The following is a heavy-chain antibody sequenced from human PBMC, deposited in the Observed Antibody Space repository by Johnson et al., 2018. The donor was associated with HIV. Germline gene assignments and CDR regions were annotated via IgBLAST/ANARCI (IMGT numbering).Heavy chain of an antibody. V-gene: IGHV3-30*04. J-gene: IGHJ3*02. CDR3: ASEFARFLEWFQTDGRAFDI. Sequence: QVQLVESGGGVVQPGRSLRLSCAASGFTFSDYAMHWVRHAPGQGTEWVASISSDGHNKYFADSVQGRFTISSDHSKITLYLMINSLRADDTAVYYCASEFARFLEWFQTDGRAFDIWGQGTMVTVSS. CDR1: GFTFSDYA. CDR2: ISSDGHNK. D-gene: IGHD3-3*01.